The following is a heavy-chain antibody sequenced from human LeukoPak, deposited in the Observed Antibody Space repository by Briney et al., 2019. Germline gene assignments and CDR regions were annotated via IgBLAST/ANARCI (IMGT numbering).Heavy chain of an antibody. CDR2: IYHSGST. CDR3: AREGGYCSSTSCSFDY. D-gene: IGHD2-2*01. CDR1: GYSISSGYY. J-gene: IGHJ4*02. V-gene: IGHV4-38-2*02. Sequence: KPSETLSLTCAVSGYSISSGYYWGWIRQPPGQGLGWIGSIYHSGSTYYNPSLKSRVTISVDTSKNQFSLKLSSVTAADTAVYYCAREGGYCSSTSCSFDYWGQGTLVTVSS.